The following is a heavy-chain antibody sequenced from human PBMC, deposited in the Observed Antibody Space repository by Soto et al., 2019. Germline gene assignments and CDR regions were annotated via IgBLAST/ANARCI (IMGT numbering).Heavy chain of an antibody. CDR1: DYTFRSYG. V-gene: IGHV1-18*01. D-gene: IGHD2-15*01. Sequence: QVLLVQSGPEVKKPGASVKVSCKASDYTFRSYGFSWVRQAPGQGLEWMGWISGSNGNTNNAQKFQGRVTMTTDTSTSTVYMELRSLRSDDTAMYYCAAGYCSGDSCFSGYHYYYYGVDVWGQGTTVTVSS. CDR3: AAGYCSGDSCFSGYHYYYYGVDV. CDR2: ISGSNGNT. J-gene: IGHJ6*02.